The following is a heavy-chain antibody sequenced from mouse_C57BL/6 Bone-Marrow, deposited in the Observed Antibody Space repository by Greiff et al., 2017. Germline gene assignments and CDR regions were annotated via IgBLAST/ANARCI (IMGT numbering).Heavy chain of an antibody. J-gene: IGHJ2*01. CDR3: ARIVATVPDY. CDR2: IYPSDSET. CDR1: GYTFTSYW. D-gene: IGHD1-1*01. Sequence: QVQLQQPGAELVRPGSSVKLSCKASGYTFTSYWMDWVKQRPGQGLEWIGNIYPSDSETHYNQKFKDKATLTVDKSSSTAYMQLSSLTSEDSAVYYCARIVATVPDYRGQGTTRTVSS. V-gene: IGHV1-61*01.